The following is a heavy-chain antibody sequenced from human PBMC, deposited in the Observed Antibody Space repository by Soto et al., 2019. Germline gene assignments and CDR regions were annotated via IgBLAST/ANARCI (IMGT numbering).Heavy chain of an antibody. CDR1: EYSFTGNS. CDR3: ARGNSPLVVPAAFHYYYGMDV. CDR2: INPIIGRT. V-gene: IGHV1-69*10. J-gene: IGHJ6*02. Sequence: SVKVSCKASEYSFTGNSIRWGRQAPGKGLEWMGGINPIIGRTNYAQKFQGRVTITADKSTSTAYMDLSSLRSEDTAVYYCARGNSPLVVPAAFHYYYGMDVWGQGTTVTVSS. D-gene: IGHD2-2*01.